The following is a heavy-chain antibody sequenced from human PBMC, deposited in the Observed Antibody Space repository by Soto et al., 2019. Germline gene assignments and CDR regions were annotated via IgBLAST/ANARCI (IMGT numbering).Heavy chain of an antibody. CDR3: SALPDSDVPSI. V-gene: IGHV3-21*01. CDR2: ITSSSRYI. Sequence: GWTLRLSCAASELSCNSYSMNWVRQAPGKGLEWVSSITSSSRYIYYADSVKGRFTISRDNAKNSLYLQMNSLRAEDTAVYYCSALPDSDVPSICGQGSSVTVSS. J-gene: IGHJ4*02. CDR1: ELSCNSYS. D-gene: IGHD2-15*01.